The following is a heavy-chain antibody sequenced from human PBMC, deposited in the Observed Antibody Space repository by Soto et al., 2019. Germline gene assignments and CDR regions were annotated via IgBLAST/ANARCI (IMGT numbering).Heavy chain of an antibody. J-gene: IGHJ3*02. CDR3: ARGLYGDYSWEASDI. Sequence: QVQLQESGPGLVKPSETLSLTCTVSSGSISTYYWSWIRQPPGKGLEWIGYVYYSGYTNYNPSLKSRVNISVDTSKNQFSLKLTSVTAADTAVYYCARGLYGDYSWEASDIWGQGTMVTVSS. D-gene: IGHD4-17*01. CDR1: SGSISTYY. CDR2: VYYSGYT. V-gene: IGHV4-59*01.